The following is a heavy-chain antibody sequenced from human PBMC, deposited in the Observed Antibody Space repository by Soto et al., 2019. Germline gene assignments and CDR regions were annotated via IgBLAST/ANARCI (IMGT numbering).Heavy chain of an antibody. CDR2: INHSGST. J-gene: IGHJ6*03. Sequence: SETLSLTCAVYGGSFSGYYWSWIRQPPGKGLEWIGEINHSGSTNYNPSLKSRVTISVDTSKNQFSLKLSSVTAADTAVYYCARGRTTRAYYYYYMDVWGKGTTVTVSS. CDR1: GGSFSGYY. D-gene: IGHD2-2*01. CDR3: ARGRTTRAYYYYYMDV. V-gene: IGHV4-34*01.